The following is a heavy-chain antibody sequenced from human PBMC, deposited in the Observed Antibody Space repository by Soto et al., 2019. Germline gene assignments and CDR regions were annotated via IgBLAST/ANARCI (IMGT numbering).Heavy chain of an antibody. D-gene: IGHD3-10*01. V-gene: IGHV1-46*01. J-gene: IGHJ4*02. CDR3: ARDVTMVRGVICYFDY. Sequence: TSLKVSCKASGYTFTCDYRHWARQANGQGLEWMGIINPSGGSTSYAQKFQGRVTMTRDTSTSTVYMELSSLRSEDTAVYYCARDVTMVRGVICYFDYWGQGTLVTVSS. CDR1: GYTFTCDY. CDR2: INPSGGST.